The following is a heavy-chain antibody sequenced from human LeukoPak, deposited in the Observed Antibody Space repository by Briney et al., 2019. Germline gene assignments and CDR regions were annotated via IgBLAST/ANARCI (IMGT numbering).Heavy chain of an antibody. CDR1: GFTFSIHS. CDR2: ISSSSNYI. J-gene: IGHJ4*02. D-gene: IGHD3-22*01. V-gene: IGHV3-21*01. Sequence: PGGSLRLSCAASGFTFSIHSMNWVRQAPGKGLEWVSLISSSSNYIYYADSVKGRFTISRDNAKNSLYLQMNSLRAEDTAVYYCASRGDSSGNTKSRGNRFDYWGQGTLVTVSS. CDR3: ASRGDSSGNTKSRGNRFDY.